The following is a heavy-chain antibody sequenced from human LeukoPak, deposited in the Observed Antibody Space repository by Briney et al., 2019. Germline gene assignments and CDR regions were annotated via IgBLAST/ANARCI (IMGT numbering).Heavy chain of an antibody. D-gene: IGHD1-26*01. J-gene: IGHJ5*02. CDR1: GYTFTGYY. CDR3: ARISFELRAPSFDP. Sequence: ASVKVSCKASGYTFTGYYMHWVRQAPGQGLEWMGWINPNSGGTNYAQKFQGRVTMTRDTSISTAYMELSRLRSDDTAVYYCARISFELRAPSFDPRGQGTLVTVSS. CDR2: INPNSGGT. V-gene: IGHV1-2*02.